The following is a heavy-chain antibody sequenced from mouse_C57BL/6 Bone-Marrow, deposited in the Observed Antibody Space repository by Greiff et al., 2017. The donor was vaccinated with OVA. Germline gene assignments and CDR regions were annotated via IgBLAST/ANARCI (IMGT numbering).Heavy chain of an antibody. J-gene: IGHJ2*01. CDR1: GYTFTDYY. V-gene: IGHV1-26*01. CDR3: ARRGIYDGYFFDD. CDR2: INPNNGGT. Sequence: EVQLQQSGPELVKPGASVKISCKASGYTFTDYYMNWVKRSHGKSLEWIGDINPNNGGTSYNQKFKGKATLTVDKSSSTAYMELRSLTSEDSAVYYCARRGIYDGYFFDDWGQGTTLTVSS. D-gene: IGHD2-3*01.